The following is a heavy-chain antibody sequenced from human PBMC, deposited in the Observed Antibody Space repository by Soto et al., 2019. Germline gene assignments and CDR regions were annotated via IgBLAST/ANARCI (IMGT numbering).Heavy chain of an antibody. Sequence: QVQLQQWGAGLLKPSETLSLTCAVYGGSFGGYYWSWIRQPPGKGLEWIGEINHSGSTNYNPSLKSRVTISVDTSKNQFSLKLSSVTAADTAVYYCARGYCSSTSCHEYYFDYWGQGTLVTVSS. D-gene: IGHD2-2*01. CDR3: ARGYCSSTSCHEYYFDY. V-gene: IGHV4-34*01. CDR2: INHSGST. J-gene: IGHJ4*02. CDR1: GGSFGGYY.